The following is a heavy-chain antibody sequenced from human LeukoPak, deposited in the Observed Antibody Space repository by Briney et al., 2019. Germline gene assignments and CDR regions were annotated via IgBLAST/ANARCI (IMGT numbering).Heavy chain of an antibody. CDR1: GGTFSSYA. J-gene: IGHJ5*02. CDR2: IIPIFGTA. D-gene: IGHD2-15*01. CDR3: AREAGGRYCSGGSCFQYNWFDP. Sequence: SVQVSCKASGGTFSSYAISWVRQAPGQGLEWMGGIIPIFGTANYAQKFQGRVTITADKSTSTAYMELSSLRSEDTAVYCCAREAGGRYCSGGSCFQYNWFDPWGQGTLVTVSS. V-gene: IGHV1-69*06.